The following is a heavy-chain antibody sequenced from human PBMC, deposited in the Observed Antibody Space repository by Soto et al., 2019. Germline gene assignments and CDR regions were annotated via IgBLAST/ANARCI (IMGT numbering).Heavy chain of an antibody. D-gene: IGHD4-4*01. CDR1: GFTFDDYA. CDR3: AKDYSGNHGIDF. J-gene: IGHJ4*02. V-gene: IGHV3-9*01. CDR2: ISYDSGAI. Sequence: EVQLVESGGGLVQPGRSLRLSCAASGFTFDDYAMHWVRQVPGKGLEWVSGISYDSGAIGYADSVKGRCTISRDNARNSMFLQLKSLRADDTAFYYCAKDYSGNHGIDFWGLGTLVTVSS.